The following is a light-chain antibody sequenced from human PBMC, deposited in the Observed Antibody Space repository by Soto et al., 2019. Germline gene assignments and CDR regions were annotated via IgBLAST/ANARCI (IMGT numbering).Light chain of an antibody. Sequence: EIVFTQSPGTLSLSPGESATLSCRASQSVSSNYLAWYQQKPGQAPRLLIYGASSRATGIPDRFSGSGSGTDFTLTISRLEPEDFAVYYCQQYGSSGTFGQGTKVEIK. CDR3: QQYGSSGT. CDR2: GAS. CDR1: QSVSSNY. J-gene: IGKJ1*01. V-gene: IGKV3-20*01.